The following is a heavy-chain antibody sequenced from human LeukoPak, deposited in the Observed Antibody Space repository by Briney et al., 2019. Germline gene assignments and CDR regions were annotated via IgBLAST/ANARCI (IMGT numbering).Heavy chain of an antibody. J-gene: IGHJ4*02. CDR3: ARGLGVAVPAVPGY. CDR2: ISAYNGNT. CDR1: GYTFTSYG. Sequence: GASVKVSCKASGYTFTSYGISWVRQAPGQGLEWMGWISAYNGNTNYAQKFQGRVTMTRDTSTSTVYMELSSLRSEDTAVYYCARGLGVAVPAVPGYWGQGTLVTVSS. V-gene: IGHV1-18*01. D-gene: IGHD2-2*01.